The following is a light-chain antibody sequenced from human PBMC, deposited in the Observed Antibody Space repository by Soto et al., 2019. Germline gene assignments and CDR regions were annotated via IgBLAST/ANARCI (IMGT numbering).Light chain of an antibody. V-gene: IGKV3-20*01. CDR1: RSVTNNY. CDR3: HQYGSSPPT. J-gene: IGKJ1*01. CDR2: GAS. Sequence: EIVLTQSPGTLSLSPGERATLSCRASRSVTNNYVAWYQRKPGQAPRLLIYGASSRATDIPGRFSGTGSGTDFSLTINRLEPEDFAVYYCHQYGSSPPTFGQGTKVEI.